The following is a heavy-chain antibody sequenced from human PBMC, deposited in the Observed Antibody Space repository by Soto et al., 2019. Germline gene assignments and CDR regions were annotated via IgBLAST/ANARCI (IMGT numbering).Heavy chain of an antibody. D-gene: IGHD2-2*01. Sequence: QVQLVQSGAEVKKPGSSVKVSCQTSGGSFGIYPISWVRQAPGQGLEWVGRVIPILNVANYTQKLHGRLTLTADKSTSTDYGELSSLTSDDTAVYYCARESTSGLDYWSEGTLGTVPS. J-gene: IGHJ4*02. CDR3: ARESTSGLDY. CDR1: GGSFGIYP. V-gene: IGHV1-69*04. CDR2: VIPILNVA.